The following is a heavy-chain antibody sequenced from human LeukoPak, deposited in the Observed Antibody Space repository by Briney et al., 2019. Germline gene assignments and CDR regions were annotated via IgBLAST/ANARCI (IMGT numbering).Heavy chain of an antibody. D-gene: IGHD5-12*01. CDR1: EFTFSSYW. Sequence: GGSLRLSCAASEFTFSSYWMSWVRQAPGKGLEGVANIKQDGSEKYYVDSVKGRFTISRDNAKNSLYLQMNSLRAEDTAVYYCARDRGYDPHYYFDYWGQGTLVTVSS. CDR2: IKQDGSEK. V-gene: IGHV3-7*05. CDR3: ARDRGYDPHYYFDY. J-gene: IGHJ4*02.